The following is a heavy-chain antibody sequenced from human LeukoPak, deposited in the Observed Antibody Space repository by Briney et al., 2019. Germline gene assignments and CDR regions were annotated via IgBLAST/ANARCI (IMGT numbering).Heavy chain of an antibody. CDR1: GSTFSTYW. J-gene: IGHJ6*02. V-gene: IGHV3-7*01. Sequence: PGGSLRLSCAASGSTFSTYWMSWVRQAPVKGLEWVANIKQDGSEKYYVDSVKGRFTISRDNAKNSLYLQMNSLRAEDTAVYYCARYQGGGWDVWGQGTTVTVSS. CDR2: IKQDGSEK. D-gene: IGHD6-25*01. CDR3: ARYQGGGWDV.